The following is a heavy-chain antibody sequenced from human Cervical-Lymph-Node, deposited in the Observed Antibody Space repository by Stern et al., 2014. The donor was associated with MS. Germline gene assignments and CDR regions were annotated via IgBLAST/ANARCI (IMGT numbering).Heavy chain of an antibody. Sequence: QVQLVQSGAELKKPGSSVKVSCKASGGTFSNYAFSWVRQAPGQGLEWVGGVLPAFASTNYAQKFQGRVTITADGSSRTVYMELSSLTPDDTAVYYFAGGWEALFSYYYVMDVWGQGTTVAVSS. V-gene: IGHV1-69*01. CDR3: AGGWEALFSYYYVMDV. CDR2: VLPAFAST. CDR1: GGTFSNYA. D-gene: IGHD1-26*01. J-gene: IGHJ6*02.